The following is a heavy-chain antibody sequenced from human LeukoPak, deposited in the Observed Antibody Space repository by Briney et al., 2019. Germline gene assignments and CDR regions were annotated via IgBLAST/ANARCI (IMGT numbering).Heavy chain of an antibody. CDR1: GFTVRNYC. Sequence: GGSLSLSCAASGFTVRNYCMSWVRQAPGKGLEWVAIIYGDGSTYYADSVKGRFTISSDNLKNTLSLQMDSPRAADTAMYYCARGSPVASGRYSIYSSWGQGTLVTVSP. V-gene: IGHV3-53*01. D-gene: IGHD3-10*01. J-gene: IGHJ5*02. CDR2: IYGDGST. CDR3: ARGSPVASGRYSIYSS.